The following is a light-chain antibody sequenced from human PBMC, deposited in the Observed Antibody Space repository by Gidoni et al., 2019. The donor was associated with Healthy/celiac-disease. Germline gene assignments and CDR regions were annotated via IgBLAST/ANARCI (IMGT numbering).Light chain of an antibody. CDR3: QKYDNLPFT. J-gene: IGKJ3*01. CDR1: QDISNY. CDR2: DAS. Sequence: DIQLTQSPSSLSASVGDRVTITCQASQDISNYLNWYQQKPGKAPKLLIYDASNLERGVPSRFSGSGSGTDFTFTSSSLQPEDIATYYCQKYDNLPFTFGPGTKVDMK. V-gene: IGKV1-33*01.